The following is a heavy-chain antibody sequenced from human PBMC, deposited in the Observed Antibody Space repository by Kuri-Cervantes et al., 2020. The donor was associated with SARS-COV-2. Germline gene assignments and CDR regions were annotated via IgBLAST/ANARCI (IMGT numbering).Heavy chain of an antibody. J-gene: IGHJ6*02. CDR2: ISAYNGNT. V-gene: IGHV1-18*01. CDR3: ARDVLRFLEWLDYYYYYGMDV. CDR1: GGTFSSYA. Sequence: ASVKVSCKASGGTFSSYAISWVRQAPGQGLEWMGWISAYNGNTNYAQKLQGRVTMTTDTSTSTAYMELRSLRSDDTAVYYCARDVLRFLEWLDYYYYYGMDVWGQGTTVTVSS. D-gene: IGHD3-3*01.